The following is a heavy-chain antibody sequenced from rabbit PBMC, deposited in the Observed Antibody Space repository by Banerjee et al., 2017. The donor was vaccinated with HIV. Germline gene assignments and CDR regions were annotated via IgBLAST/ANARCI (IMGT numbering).Heavy chain of an antibody. V-gene: IGHV1S43*01. D-gene: IGHD2-1*01. CDR2: IDTSSGIT. J-gene: IGHJ3*01. CDR3: ARDDYGYGGLDL. CDR1: GIDVSSYYY. Sequence: QEQLEESGGGLVKPEGSLTLTCKASGIDVSSYYYMSWVRQAPGKGLEWIACIDTSSGITYYASWVNGRFTISRSTSLNTVDLKMTSLTAADTATYFCARDDYGYGGLDLWGPGTLVTVS.